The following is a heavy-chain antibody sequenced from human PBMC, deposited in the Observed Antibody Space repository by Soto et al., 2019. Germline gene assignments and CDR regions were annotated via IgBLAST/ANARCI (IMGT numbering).Heavy chain of an antibody. CDR3: AKDLYNSGWPHFDY. CDR2: ISYDGSNK. V-gene: IGHV3-30*18. D-gene: IGHD6-19*01. Sequence: QVQLVESGGGVVQPGRSLRLSCAASGFTFSSYGMHWVRQAPGKGLEWVAVISYDGSNKYYADSVKGRFTISRDNSKNTLYLQMNSLRAEDTAVYYCAKDLYNSGWPHFDYWGQGTLVTVSS. J-gene: IGHJ4*02. CDR1: GFTFSSYG.